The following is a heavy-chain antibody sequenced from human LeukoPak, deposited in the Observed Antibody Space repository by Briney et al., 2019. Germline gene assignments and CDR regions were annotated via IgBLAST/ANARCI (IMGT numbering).Heavy chain of an antibody. V-gene: IGHV4-30-2*01. J-gene: IGHJ4*02. D-gene: IGHD3-10*01. CDR3: ARASITMVRGVTNPTFDY. Sequence: SETLSLTCAVSGGSISSGGYSWSWIRQPPGKGLEWIGYIYHSGSTYYNPSLKSRVTISVDRSKNQFSLKLSSVTAADTAVYYCARASITMVRGVTNPTFDYWGQGTLVTVSS. CDR2: IYHSGST. CDR1: GGSISSGGYS.